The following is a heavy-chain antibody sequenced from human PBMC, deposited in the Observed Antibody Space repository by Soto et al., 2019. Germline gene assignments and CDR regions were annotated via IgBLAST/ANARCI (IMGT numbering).Heavy chain of an antibody. CDR1: GFSLSTSRVG. J-gene: IGHJ3*01. Sequence: SGPTLVNPTQTLTLTCTFSGFSLSTSRVGVGWIRQPPGKALEWLAIIYWDDDKRYSPSLESRLAITKDTSKNKVVLTMTNLDPEDTATYYCAHIMITFGGVSALDAFDVWCEGTMVTVSS. CDR2: IYWDDDK. V-gene: IGHV2-5*02. D-gene: IGHD3-16*01. CDR3: AHIMITFGGVSALDAFDV.